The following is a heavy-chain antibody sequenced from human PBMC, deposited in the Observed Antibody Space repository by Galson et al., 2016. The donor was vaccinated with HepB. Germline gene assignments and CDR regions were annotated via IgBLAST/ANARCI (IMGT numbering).Heavy chain of an antibody. CDR2: INTANGNT. D-gene: IGHD3/OR15-3a*01. V-gene: IGHV1-3*04. Sequence: SVKVSCKASGYSFTTYAVHWVRQAPGQRLEWMGWINTANGNTRYSQNFKGRVTITRDTSASIAYMELSSLRSEDTAVYYCARDGEDGAGPPTYDFYFDYWGQGTLVTVSS. J-gene: IGHJ4*02. CDR1: GYSFTTYA. CDR3: ARDGEDGAGPPTYDFYFDY.